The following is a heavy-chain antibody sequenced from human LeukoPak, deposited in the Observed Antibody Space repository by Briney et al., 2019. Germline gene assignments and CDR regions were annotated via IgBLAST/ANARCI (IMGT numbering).Heavy chain of an antibody. Sequence: SETLSLTCAVYGGSFSGYYWSWIRQPPGKGLEWIGEINHSGSTNYNPSLKSRVTISVDTSKNQFSLKLSSVTAADTAVYYRARATYHIVVVPAAINWFDPWGQGTLVTVSS. J-gene: IGHJ5*02. V-gene: IGHV4-34*01. D-gene: IGHD2-2*01. CDR2: INHSGST. CDR3: ARATYHIVVVPAAINWFDP. CDR1: GGSFSGYY.